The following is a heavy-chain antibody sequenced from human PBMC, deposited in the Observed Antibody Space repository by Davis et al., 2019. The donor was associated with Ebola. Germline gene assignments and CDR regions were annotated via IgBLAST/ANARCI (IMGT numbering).Heavy chain of an antibody. CDR3: ARFIGGIFYGWYFDL. CDR2: IYWSDDK. Sequence: SGPTLVKPTQTLTLTCTFSGFSLSTSGVGVDWIRQPPGKALEWLALIYWSDDKRYSPSLKSRLTITKDTSKNQVVLTMTNMDPVDTATYYCARFIGGIFYGWYFDLWGRGTLVTVSS. CDR1: GFSLSTSGVG. J-gene: IGHJ2*01. D-gene: IGHD1-26*01. V-gene: IGHV2-5*01.